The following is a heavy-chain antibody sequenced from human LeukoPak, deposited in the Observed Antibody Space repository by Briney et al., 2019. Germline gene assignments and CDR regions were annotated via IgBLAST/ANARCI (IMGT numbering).Heavy chain of an antibody. Sequence: GGSLRLSCAASGFTVNSNDMSWVRQAPGKGLEWVSVIFSGGSTYHADSVKGRFTISRDNSKNTLYLQMNSLRVDDTSVYYCARNRYYGLDVWGQGSTVTVSS. CDR1: GFTVNSND. CDR2: IFSGGST. CDR3: ARNRYYGLDV. J-gene: IGHJ6*02. V-gene: IGHV3-66*02.